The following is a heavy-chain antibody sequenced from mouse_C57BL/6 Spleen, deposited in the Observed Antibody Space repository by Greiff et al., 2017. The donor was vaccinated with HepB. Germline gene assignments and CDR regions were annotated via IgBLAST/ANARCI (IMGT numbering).Heavy chain of an antibody. CDR2: ISSGSSTI. J-gene: IGHJ1*03. Sequence: EVQLVESGGGLVKPGGSLKLSCAASGFTFSDYGMHWVRQAPEKGLEWVAYISSGSSTIYYADTVKGRFTISRDNAKNTLFLQMTSLRSEDTAMYYCARHYVSTPWYFDVWGTRTTVTVSS. CDR3: ARHYVSTPWYFDV. V-gene: IGHV5-17*01. D-gene: IGHD1-1*01. CDR1: GFTFSDYG.